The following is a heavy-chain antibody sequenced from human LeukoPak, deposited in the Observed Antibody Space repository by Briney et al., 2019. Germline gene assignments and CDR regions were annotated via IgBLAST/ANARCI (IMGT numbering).Heavy chain of an antibody. V-gene: IGHV1-3*01. CDR3: ARDGGCSGGTCYSGYFQH. CDR1: GYTFTSYA. J-gene: IGHJ1*01. CDR2: INAGNGNT. Sequence: ASVKVSCKASGYTFTSYAIHWVRQAPGQRLEWMGWINAGNGNTKYSQKFQGRVTITRDTSASTAYMDLSKLRSEDTAMYYCARDGGCSGGTCYSGYFQHWGQGTLVTVSS. D-gene: IGHD2-15*01.